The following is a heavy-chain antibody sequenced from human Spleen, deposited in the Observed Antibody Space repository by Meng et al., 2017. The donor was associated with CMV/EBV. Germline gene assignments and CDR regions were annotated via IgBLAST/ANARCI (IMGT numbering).Heavy chain of an antibody. CDR1: GFTFSFYA. J-gene: IGHJ4*02. CDR3: AKGADS. Sequence: ETLSLTCAASGFTFSFYAMSWVRQAPGKGLEWISVIYSGSSSTEYADSVKGRFTISRDNSNNTLYLQMNSLRDEDTAVYYCAKGADSWGQGTLVTVSS. V-gene: IGHV3-23*03. CDR2: IYSGSSST.